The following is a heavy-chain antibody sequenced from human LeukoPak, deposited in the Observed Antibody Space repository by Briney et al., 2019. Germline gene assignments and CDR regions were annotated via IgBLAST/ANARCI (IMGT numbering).Heavy chain of an antibody. J-gene: IGHJ4*02. V-gene: IGHV3-9*01. CDR2: IAWNTGNT. Sequence: GRSLRLSCAASGFTFDDYAMHWVRQAPGKGLEWVSGIAWNTGNTGYADSVKGRFTISRDNAENSLYLQMNSLRAEDTASYYCAKDMNSYGSGSSYNPWGPFDSWGQGTLVTVSS. CDR1: GFTFDDYA. D-gene: IGHD3-10*01. CDR3: AKDMNSYGSGSSYNPWGPFDS.